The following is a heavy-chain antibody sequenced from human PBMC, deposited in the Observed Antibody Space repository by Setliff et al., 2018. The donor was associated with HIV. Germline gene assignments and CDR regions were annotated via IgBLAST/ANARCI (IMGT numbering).Heavy chain of an antibody. J-gene: IGHJ4*02. D-gene: IGHD6-13*01. CDR2: IYHTGSS. Sequence: SETLSLTCDVSGFSISSRYYWGWIRQSPGKGLEWIGNIYHTGSSYYNPSLNDRATISLDTSKNQFSLKLGSATAADTAVYYCARESPSSSWFYFDFWGQGTLVTVSS. CDR1: GFSISSRYY. V-gene: IGHV4-38-2*02. CDR3: ARESPSSSWFYFDF.